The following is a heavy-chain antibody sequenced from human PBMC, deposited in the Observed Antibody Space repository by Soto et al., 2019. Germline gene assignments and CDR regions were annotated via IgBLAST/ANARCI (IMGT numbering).Heavy chain of an antibody. CDR2: IIDSGGYT. J-gene: IGHJ6*02. Sequence: GGSLILSCSASGFTFSSSTMNWVRQAPGKGLEWVSAIIDSGGYTYYADSVKGRFTISRDNSKNTLYLQMNSLRAEDTALYYCAKETYYYYGMDVWGQGTTVTVSS. CDR1: GFTFSSST. CDR3: AKETYYYYGMDV. V-gene: IGHV3-23*01.